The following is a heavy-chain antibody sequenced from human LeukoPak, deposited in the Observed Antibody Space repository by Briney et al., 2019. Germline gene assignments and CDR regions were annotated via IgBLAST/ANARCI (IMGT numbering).Heavy chain of an antibody. J-gene: IGHJ4*02. CDR2: IIPSFGTA. CDR1: GGTFSSYA. Sequence: GASVKVSCKASGGTFSSYAISWVRQAPGQGLEWMGRIIPSFGTANYAQKFQGRVTITTDESTSTAYMELSSLRSEDTAVYYCARESSITIFGVVIPRHLDYWGQGTLVTVSS. D-gene: IGHD3-3*01. V-gene: IGHV1-69*05. CDR3: ARESSITIFGVVIPRHLDY.